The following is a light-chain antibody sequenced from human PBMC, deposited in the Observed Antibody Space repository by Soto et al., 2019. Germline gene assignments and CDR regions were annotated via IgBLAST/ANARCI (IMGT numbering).Light chain of an antibody. CDR1: HSVSSSY. V-gene: IGKV3-20*01. J-gene: IGKJ5*01. CDR2: GAS. CDR3: QQYGSSPPIT. Sequence: EIVLTQSPGTLSLSPGERATLSCRASHSVSSSYLAWYQQKPGQAPRLLIYGASSRATGIPDQFSGSGSGTDFTLTISRLEPEDFTVYYCQQYGSSPPITFGRGTRLEIK.